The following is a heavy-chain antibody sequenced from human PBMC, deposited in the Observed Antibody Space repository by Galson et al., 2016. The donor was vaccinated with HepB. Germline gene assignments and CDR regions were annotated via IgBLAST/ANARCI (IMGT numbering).Heavy chain of an antibody. Sequence: SLRLSCAASGFTVSSSYISWVRQAPGKGLEWVSILYSGGGSTHYADSVKGRFAISRDNSKNSLYLQMNSLRAEDTAVYFCARLYEGWPFLSRGWYFDLWGRGTLVTVSS. CDR3: ARLYEGWPFLSRGWYFDL. CDR2: LYSGGGST. V-gene: IGHV3-53*01. D-gene: IGHD2-8*01. J-gene: IGHJ2*01. CDR1: GFTVSSSY.